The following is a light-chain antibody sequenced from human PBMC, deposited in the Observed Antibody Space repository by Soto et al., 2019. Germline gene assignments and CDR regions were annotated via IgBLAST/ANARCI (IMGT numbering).Light chain of an antibody. J-gene: IGKJ4*01. V-gene: IGKV3-15*01. CDR3: QQYNNWPLT. CDR2: GES. Sequence: EIVMTQSPVTLSLSPGGRATLSCRASQSVRSHLAWFQQKPGQAPRLLIYGESTRATGVPARFSGSGSGTEFTLIISSLQSEDFAVYYCQQYNNWPLTFGGGTKVDIK. CDR1: QSVRSH.